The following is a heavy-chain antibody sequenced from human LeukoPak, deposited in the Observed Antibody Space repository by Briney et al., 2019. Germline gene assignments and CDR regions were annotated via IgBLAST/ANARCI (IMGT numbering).Heavy chain of an antibody. CDR1: GYTFTGYY. Sequence: ASVKVSCKASGYTFTGYYMHWVRQATGQGLEWMGWINPNSGGTNYAQKFQGRVTMTRDTSISTAYMELSRLRSDDTAVYYCARGGEGSGWYGGYYFDYWGQGTLVTVSS. CDR2: INPNSGGT. CDR3: ARGGEGSGWYGGYYFDY. J-gene: IGHJ4*02. V-gene: IGHV1-2*02. D-gene: IGHD6-19*01.